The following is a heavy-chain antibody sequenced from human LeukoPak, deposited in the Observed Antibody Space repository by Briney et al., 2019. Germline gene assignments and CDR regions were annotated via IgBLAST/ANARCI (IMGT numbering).Heavy chain of an antibody. CDR1: GFTFSNAW. V-gene: IGHV3-15*01. CDR2: IKSKTDGGTT. J-gene: IGHJ4*02. Sequence: GGSLRLSCAASGFTFSNAWMRWVRQAPGKGLEWVGRIKSKTDGGTTDYAAPVKGRFTISRDDSKNTLYLQMNSLKTEDSAVYYCTTELGTGRKRVDYWGQGTPVTVSS. CDR3: TTELGTGRKRVDY. D-gene: IGHD1-1*01.